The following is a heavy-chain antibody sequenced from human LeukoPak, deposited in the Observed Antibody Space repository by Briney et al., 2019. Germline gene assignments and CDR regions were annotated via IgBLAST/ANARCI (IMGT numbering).Heavy chain of an antibody. D-gene: IGHD4-17*01. Sequence: SETLSLTCAVYGGSFSGYYWSWIRQPPGKGLEWIGEINHSGSTNYNPSLKSRVTISVDTSKNQFSLKLSSVTAADTAVYYCARAGDYEGHYYGMDVWDQGTTVTVSS. CDR3: ARAGDYEGHYYGMDV. CDR1: GGSFSGYY. CDR2: INHSGST. J-gene: IGHJ6*02. V-gene: IGHV4-34*01.